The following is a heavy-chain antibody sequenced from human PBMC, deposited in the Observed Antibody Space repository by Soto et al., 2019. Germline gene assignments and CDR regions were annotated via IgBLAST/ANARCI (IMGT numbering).Heavy chain of an antibody. Sequence: SETLSLTCTVSGGSISSYYWSWIRQPPGKGLEWIGYIYYSGSTNYNPSLKSRVTISVDTSKNQFSLKVTSVIAADTALYYCARDRRGNWFDTWVQGTLVTVSS. CDR2: IYYSGST. J-gene: IGHJ5*02. CDR1: GGSISSYY. V-gene: IGHV4-59*01. CDR3: ARDRRGNWFDT.